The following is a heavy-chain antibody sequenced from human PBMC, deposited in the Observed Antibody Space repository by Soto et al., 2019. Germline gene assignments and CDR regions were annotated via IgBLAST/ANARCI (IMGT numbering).Heavy chain of an antibody. D-gene: IGHD6-13*01. J-gene: IGHJ4*02. CDR1: GFTFSSYA. Sequence: QVQLVESGGCVVQPGRSLRLSCAASGFTFSSYAMHWVRQAPGKGLEWVAVISYDGSNKYYADSVKGRFTISRDNSKNTLYLQMNSLRAEDTAVYYCAREGYSSSWYYFDYWGQGTLVTVSS. CDR3: AREGYSSSWYYFDY. CDR2: ISYDGSNK. V-gene: IGHV3-30-3*01.